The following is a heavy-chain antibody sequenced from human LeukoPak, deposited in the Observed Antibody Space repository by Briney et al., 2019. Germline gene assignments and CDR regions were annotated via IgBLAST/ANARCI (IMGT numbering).Heavy chain of an antibody. Sequence: SETLSLTCTVSGGSISTYYWSWIRQPAGKGLEWIGRIYTSGTTHYNPSLKSRVTMSVGTSKNQFSLKLNSVTAADTAMYYCARLSTVTTSFDYWGQGTLVTVSS. CDR3: ARLSTVTTSFDY. CDR2: IYTSGTT. CDR1: GGSISTYY. J-gene: IGHJ4*02. D-gene: IGHD4-17*01. V-gene: IGHV4-4*07.